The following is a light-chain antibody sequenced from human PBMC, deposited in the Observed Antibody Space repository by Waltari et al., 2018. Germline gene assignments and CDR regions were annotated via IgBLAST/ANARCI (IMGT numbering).Light chain of an antibody. Sequence: QSALTQPASVSGSPGQSITISCTGTSSDIGGYDFVPWYQQHPGKAPKLVISDVTNRPSGVSHRFSGSKSGNTASLTISALQAEDEADYYCSSYTSSSSYVFGPGTKVTVL. V-gene: IGLV2-14*03. CDR3: SSYTSSSSYV. CDR2: DVT. CDR1: SSDIGGYDF. J-gene: IGLJ1*01.